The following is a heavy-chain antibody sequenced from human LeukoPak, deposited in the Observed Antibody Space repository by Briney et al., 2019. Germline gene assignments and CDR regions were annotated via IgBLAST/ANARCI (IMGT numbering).Heavy chain of an antibody. Sequence: SQTLSLTCAISGDSVSSNSAAWNWIRQSPSRGLEWLGRTYYRSKWYNDYAVSVKSRITINPDISKNQFSLQLNSVTPEDTAVYYCARATCSGGSCYSVIPFDYWGQGTLVTVSS. CDR1: GDSVSSNSAA. CDR2: TYYRSKWYN. D-gene: IGHD2-15*01. J-gene: IGHJ4*02. V-gene: IGHV6-1*01. CDR3: ARATCSGGSCYSVIPFDY.